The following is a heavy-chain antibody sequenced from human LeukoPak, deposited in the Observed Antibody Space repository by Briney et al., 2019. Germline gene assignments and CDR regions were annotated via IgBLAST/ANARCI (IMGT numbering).Heavy chain of an antibody. CDR3: AKVPYSDYGSGRPPFMDA. D-gene: IGHD3-10*01. Sequence: GGSLRLSCAASGFTFSNYAMSWVPQAPGKGLEWVSTISGSGDSTYYADSVKGRLTISRDNFKNTLHLQMNSLRAEDTALYYCAKVPYSDYGSGRPPFMDAWGQGTTVTVSS. V-gene: IGHV3-23*01. J-gene: IGHJ6*02. CDR2: ISGSGDST. CDR1: GFTFSNYA.